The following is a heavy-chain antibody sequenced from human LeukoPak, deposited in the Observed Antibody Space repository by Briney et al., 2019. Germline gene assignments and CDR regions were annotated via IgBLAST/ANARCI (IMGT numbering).Heavy chain of an antibody. J-gene: IGHJ4*02. CDR1: GYTFTSYD. Sequence: ASAKVSCKASGYTFTSYDINWVRQATEQGLEWMGWMNPNSGNTGYAQKFQGRVTMTRNTSISTAYMELSSLRSEDTAVYYCARVGLVYARAPRLADYWGQGTLVTVSS. CDR2: MNPNSGNT. D-gene: IGHD2-8*01. V-gene: IGHV1-8*01. CDR3: ARVGLVYARAPRLADY.